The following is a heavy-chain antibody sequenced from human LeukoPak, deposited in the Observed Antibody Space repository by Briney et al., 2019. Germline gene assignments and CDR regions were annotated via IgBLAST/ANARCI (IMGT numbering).Heavy chain of an antibody. Sequence: PSETLSLTCTVSGGSISSSSYYWGWIRQPPGKGLEWIGYIYYSGSTNYNPSLKRRVTISLDTSKNQFSLKLTSATAADTAVYYCARDRGSDYFDYWGQGTLVTVSS. CDR3: ARDRGSDYFDY. D-gene: IGHD1-26*01. CDR2: IYYSGST. J-gene: IGHJ4*02. V-gene: IGHV4-61*05. CDR1: GGSISSSSYY.